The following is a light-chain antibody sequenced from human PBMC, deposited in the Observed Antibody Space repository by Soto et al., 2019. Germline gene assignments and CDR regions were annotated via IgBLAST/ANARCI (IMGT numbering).Light chain of an antibody. Sequence: EIVLTQSPCTLSLSPGERATLSCRASESVSSSYLAWYQQKPGQAPRLLIYDASSRATGIPDRFSGSGSGTDFTLTVSRLEPEDFALYYCQQYGSSPLTFGGGTKVESK. CDR1: ESVSSSY. J-gene: IGKJ4*01. CDR2: DAS. V-gene: IGKV3-20*01. CDR3: QQYGSSPLT.